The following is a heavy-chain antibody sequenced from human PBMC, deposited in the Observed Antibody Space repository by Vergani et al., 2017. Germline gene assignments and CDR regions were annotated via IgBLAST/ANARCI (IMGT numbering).Heavy chain of an antibody. J-gene: IGHJ4*02. CDR2: IWYDGSNK. CDR3: ATDIVVVPAAIKMGGVDY. CDR1: GFTFSSYG. Sequence: QVQLVESGGGVVQPGRSLRLSCAASGFTFSSYGMHWVRQAPGKGLEWVAVIWYDGSNKYYADSVKGRFTISRDNSKNTLYLQMNSLRAEDTAVYYCATDIVVVPAAIKMGGVDYWGQGTLVTVSS. V-gene: IGHV3-33*01. D-gene: IGHD2-2*01.